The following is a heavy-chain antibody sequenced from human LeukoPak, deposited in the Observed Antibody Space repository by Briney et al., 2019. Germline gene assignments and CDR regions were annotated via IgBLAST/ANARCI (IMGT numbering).Heavy chain of an antibody. CDR1: GFTFSSYA. J-gene: IGHJ4*02. CDR2: ISASGGST. CDR3: AKFLPTHIVVANYYFDY. D-gene: IGHD2-21*01. Sequence: VGSLRLSCAASGFTFSSYAMSWVRQAPGKGLEWVSAISASGGSTYYADSVKGRFTISRDNSKNTLYLQMNSLRAEDTAVYYCAKFLPTHIVVANYYFDYWGQGTLVTVSS. V-gene: IGHV3-23*01.